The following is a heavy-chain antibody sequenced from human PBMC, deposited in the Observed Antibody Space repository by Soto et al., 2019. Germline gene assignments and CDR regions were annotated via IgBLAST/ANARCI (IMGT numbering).Heavy chain of an antibody. D-gene: IGHD6-19*01. V-gene: IGHV4-59*01. Sequence: SETLSLTCTVSGGSISIYYWSLIRQPPGKGLEWIGYIYYSGSTNYNPSLKSRVTISVDTSKNQFSLKLSSVTAADTAVYYCASGQWRVHFFDYWGQGKLVTVSS. CDR1: GGSISIYY. CDR2: IYYSGST. J-gene: IGHJ4*02. CDR3: ASGQWRVHFFDY.